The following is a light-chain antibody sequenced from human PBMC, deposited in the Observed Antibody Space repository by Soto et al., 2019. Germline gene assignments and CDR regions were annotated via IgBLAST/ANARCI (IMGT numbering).Light chain of an antibody. CDR1: QSVSSIY. Sequence: EIVLTPSPGTLSLSLGERATLSCRASQSVSSIYLAWYQPKPGQAPSLLIYATSSRATGIPDRFSGSGSGTEFTLTISRLEPEDFAVYYCQQRSNWPPITFGQGTRLEIK. J-gene: IGKJ5*01. V-gene: IGKV3D-20*02. CDR2: ATS. CDR3: QQRSNWPPIT.